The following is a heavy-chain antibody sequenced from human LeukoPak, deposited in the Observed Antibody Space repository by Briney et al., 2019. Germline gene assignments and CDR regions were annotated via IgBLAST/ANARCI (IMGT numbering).Heavy chain of an antibody. D-gene: IGHD4-23*01. J-gene: IGHJ4*02. CDR3: ASDYGGNSDY. Sequence: GGFLRLSCAASGFTFESCGMNWVRQAPGKGLEWISYISSSSTTIYYADSVKGRFTISRNNVKNSLYLQMNSLRAEDTAMYYCASDYGGNSDYWGQGTLVTVSS. CDR2: ISSSSTTI. V-gene: IGHV3-48*01. CDR1: GFTFESCG.